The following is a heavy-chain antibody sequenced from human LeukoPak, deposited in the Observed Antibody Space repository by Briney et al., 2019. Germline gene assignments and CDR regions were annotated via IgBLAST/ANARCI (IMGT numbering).Heavy chain of an antibody. CDR2: INPSGGST. J-gene: IGHJ4*02. CDR3: ARREQWLVGDDY. Sequence: ASVKVSCKASGYTFTSYYMHWVRQAPGQGLEWMGIINPSGGSTSYAQKFQGRVTMTTDTSTSTAYMELRSLRSDDTAVYYCARREQWLVGDDYWGQGTLVTVSS. V-gene: IGHV1-46*01. CDR1: GYTFTSYY. D-gene: IGHD6-19*01.